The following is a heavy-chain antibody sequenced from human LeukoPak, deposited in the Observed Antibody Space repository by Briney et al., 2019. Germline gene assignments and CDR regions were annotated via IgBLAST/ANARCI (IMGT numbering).Heavy chain of an antibody. CDR3: ARDRGYFEN. Sequence: PGGSLRLSCAASGFIVSNNYMNWVRQAPGKGLEWLSSITSSSNYIYYADSVKGRFTISRDNVQNSLYLQMNSLRAEDTAMYYCARDRGYFENWGQGTLVTVSS. CDR2: ITSSSNYI. J-gene: IGHJ4*02. CDR1: GFIVSNNY. V-gene: IGHV3-21*01.